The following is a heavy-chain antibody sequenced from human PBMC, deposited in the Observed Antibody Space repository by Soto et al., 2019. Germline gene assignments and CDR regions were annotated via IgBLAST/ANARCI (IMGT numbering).Heavy chain of an antibody. D-gene: IGHD3-16*02. V-gene: IGHV4-59*01. CDR3: ARGGWSLDY. CDR1: GGSISGYY. Sequence: QVQLQESGPGLLKPAETLSLTCIVFGGSISGYYWSWIRQSPGKGLEWIGYMHYTGSTDYNPSLKSRVTMSVDTSKTHFSLRLTSVTAADTAVYYCARGGWSLDYWGHGTLVTVSS. J-gene: IGHJ4*01. CDR2: MHYTGST.